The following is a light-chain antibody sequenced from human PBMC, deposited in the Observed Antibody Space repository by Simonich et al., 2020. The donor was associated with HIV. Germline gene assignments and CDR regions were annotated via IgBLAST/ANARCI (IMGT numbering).Light chain of an antibody. Sequence: QSTLTQPTSVSGSPGQSVTISCTGSSSDFGGLNYVSWYQHHPGKAPKLIIYDVSQRPSGVPDRFSGSKSGNTASLTISGLQAEDEADYYCCSYAGSYTWVFGGGTKLTVL. V-gene: IGLV2-11*01. CDR2: DVS. CDR1: SSDFGGLNY. CDR3: CSYAGSYTWV. J-gene: IGLJ3*02.